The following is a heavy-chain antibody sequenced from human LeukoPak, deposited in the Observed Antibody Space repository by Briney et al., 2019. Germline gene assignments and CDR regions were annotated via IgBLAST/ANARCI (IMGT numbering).Heavy chain of an antibody. J-gene: IGHJ6*02. CDR3: ATLHFYAMGV. CDR1: GLTFGHQY. CDR2: ISGDGRRT. V-gene: IGHV3-11*01. Sequence: GGPLRLSCAASGLTFGHQYMTWIRQTPGKGLEWVSFISGDGRRTFYPDSVKGRFTISMDNTKNSLYLQVNSLRAEDTAMYYCATLHFYAMGVWGQGTTVTVSS.